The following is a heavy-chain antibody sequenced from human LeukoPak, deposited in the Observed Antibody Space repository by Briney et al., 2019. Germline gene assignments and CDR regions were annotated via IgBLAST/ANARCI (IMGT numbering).Heavy chain of an antibody. CDR1: GFTLSTYW. V-gene: IGHV3-74*01. J-gene: IGHJ4*02. Sequence: GGSLRLSCAASGFTLSTYWMHWVRQAPGKGLGWVSCINSDGSRTTYADSVRGRFTISRDNAKNTLYLQMNTLRVEDTAVYYCARGSWSAADTNIDHWGQGTLVTVSS. D-gene: IGHD6-13*01. CDR2: INSDGSRT. CDR3: ARGSWSAADTNIDH.